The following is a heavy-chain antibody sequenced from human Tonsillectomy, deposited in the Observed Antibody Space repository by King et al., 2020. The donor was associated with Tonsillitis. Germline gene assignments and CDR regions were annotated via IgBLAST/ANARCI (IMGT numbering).Heavy chain of an antibody. D-gene: IGHD3-22*01. V-gene: IGHV1-69*01. Sequence: QLVQSGAEVKKPGSSVKVSCKASGGTFSSYAISWVRQAPGQGLEWMGGIIPICGTANYAQKFQGRGTITADESTSTGYMELSSLRYEDTAVYYCARDRWPYYYDSSGYYQSFDYWGQGTLVTVSS. CDR3: ARDRWPYYYDSSGYYQSFDY. CDR1: GGTFSSYA. J-gene: IGHJ4*02. CDR2: IIPICGTA.